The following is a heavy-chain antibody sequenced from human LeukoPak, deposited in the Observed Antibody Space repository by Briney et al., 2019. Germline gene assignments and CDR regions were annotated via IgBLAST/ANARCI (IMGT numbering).Heavy chain of an antibody. J-gene: IGHJ4*02. V-gene: IGHV1-2*06. CDR3: ARDLGNLYYDSSGYYGY. D-gene: IGHD3-22*01. CDR2: INPNSGGT. CDR1: GYTFTGYY. Sequence: GASVKVSCKASGYTFTGYYMHWVRQAPGQGLDWMGRINPNSGGTNYAQKFQGRVTMTRDTSISTAYMELSRLRSDDTAVYYCARDLGNLYYDSSGYYGYWGQGTLVTVSS.